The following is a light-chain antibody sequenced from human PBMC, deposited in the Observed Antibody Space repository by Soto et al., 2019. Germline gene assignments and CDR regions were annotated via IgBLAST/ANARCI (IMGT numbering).Light chain of an antibody. CDR2: DAS. V-gene: IGKV1-33*01. CDR3: QQYDHLPRT. CDR1: QEISNY. J-gene: IGKJ1*01. Sequence: DIQMIQSPSSLSASVGDRVTITCQASQEISNYLNWYQQKPGKAPKLLIYDASNLERGVPSRFSRCASGTDFTFSISSLQPEYFATYYCQQYDHLPRTFGRGTKVEIK.